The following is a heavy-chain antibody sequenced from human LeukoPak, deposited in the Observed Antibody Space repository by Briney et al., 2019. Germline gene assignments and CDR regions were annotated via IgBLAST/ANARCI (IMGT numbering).Heavy chain of an antibody. CDR2: IYYSGST. Sequence: PSETLSLTCTVSGGSISSSSYYWGWIRQPPGKGLEWIGSIYYSGSTYYNPSLKSRVTISVDTSKNQFSLKLSSVTAADTAVYYCARGGGNYYYIDVWGKGTTVTISS. V-gene: IGHV4-39*07. CDR3: ARGGGNYYYIDV. CDR1: GGSISSSSYY. J-gene: IGHJ6*03.